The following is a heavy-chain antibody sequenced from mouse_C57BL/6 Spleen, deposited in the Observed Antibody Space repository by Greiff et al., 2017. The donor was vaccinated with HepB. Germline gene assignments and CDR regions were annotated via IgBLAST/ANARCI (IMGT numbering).Heavy chain of an antibody. J-gene: IGHJ4*01. CDR3: TRESLITTVVAIDYAMDY. CDR1: GFTFSSYA. CDR2: ISSGGDYI. Sequence: EVKVEESGEGLVKPGGSLKLSCAASGFTFSSYAMSWVRQTPEKRLEWVAYISSGGDYIYYADTVKGRFTISRDNARNTLYLQMSSLKSEDTAMYYCTRESLITTVVAIDYAMDYWGQGTSVTVSS. V-gene: IGHV5-9-1*02. D-gene: IGHD1-1*01.